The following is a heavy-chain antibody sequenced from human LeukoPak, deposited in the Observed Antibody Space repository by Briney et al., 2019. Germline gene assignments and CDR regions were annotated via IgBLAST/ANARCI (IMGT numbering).Heavy chain of an antibody. D-gene: IGHD3-9*01. J-gene: IGHJ5*02. CDR2: IYYSGST. CDR3: ARSDYDILTGYYRKNWFDP. Sequence: SETLSLTCTVSGGSISSYYWSWIRQPPGKGLEWIGYIYYSGSTYYNPSLKSRVTISVDTSKNQFSLKLSSVTAADTAVYYCARSDYDILTGYYRKNWFDPWGQGTLVTVSS. V-gene: IGHV4-59*12. CDR1: GGSISSYY.